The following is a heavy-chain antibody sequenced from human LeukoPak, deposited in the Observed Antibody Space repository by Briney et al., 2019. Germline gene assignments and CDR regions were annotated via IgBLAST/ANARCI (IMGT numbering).Heavy chain of an antibody. J-gene: IGHJ4*02. CDR3: ARPSLVPAAYY. CDR2: IYYSGST. CDR1: GGSFSGYY. V-gene: IGHV4-59*08. D-gene: IGHD2-2*01. Sequence: PSETLSLTCAVYGGSFSGYYWSWIRQPPGKGLEWIGYIYYSGSTNYNPSLKSRVTISVDTSKNQFSLKLTSVTAADTAVYYCARPSLVPAAYYWGQGTLVTVSS.